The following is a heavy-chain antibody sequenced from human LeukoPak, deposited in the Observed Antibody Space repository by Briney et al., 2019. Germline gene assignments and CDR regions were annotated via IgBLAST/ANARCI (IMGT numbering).Heavy chain of an antibody. J-gene: IGHJ4*02. D-gene: IGHD5-18*01. Sequence: PGGSLRLSCAASGFTFSSYWMHWVRQAPGKGLVWVSRINSDGSSTSYADSVKGRFTISRDNAKNTLYLQMNSLRAEDTAVYYCASGQLWREDPFDYWGQGTLVTVSS. V-gene: IGHV3-74*01. CDR3: ASGQLWREDPFDY. CDR2: INSDGSST. CDR1: GFTFSSYW.